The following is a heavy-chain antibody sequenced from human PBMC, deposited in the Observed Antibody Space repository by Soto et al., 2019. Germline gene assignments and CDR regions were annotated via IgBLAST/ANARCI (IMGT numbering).Heavy chain of an antibody. CDR1: GFTFDDYA. V-gene: IGHV3-9*01. D-gene: IGHD4-17*01. Sequence: EVQLVESGGGLVQPGRSLRLSCEASGFTFDDYAVHWVRQAPGKGLEWVSSVSWNSGSIVYAESVKGRFTISRDNAKNSLYLETNSLRTEDTALYHCAKDVGGGDYVPFDRWGQGTMVTVSS. J-gene: IGHJ3*02. CDR3: AKDVGGGDYVPFDR. CDR2: VSWNSGSI.